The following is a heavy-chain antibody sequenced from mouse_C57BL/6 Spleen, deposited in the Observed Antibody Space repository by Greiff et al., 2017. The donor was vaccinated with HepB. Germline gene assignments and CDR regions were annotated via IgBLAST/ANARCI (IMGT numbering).Heavy chain of an antibody. CDR3: ARRGDDYCDY. V-gene: IGHV1-26*01. J-gene: IGHJ2*01. CDR2: INPNNGGT. CDR1: GYTFTDYY. Sequence: EVQLQQSGPELVKPGASVKISCKASGYTFTDYYMNWVKQSHGKSLEWIGDINPNNGGTSYNQKFKGKATLTVDKSSSTAYMELRSLTSEDSAVYYCARRGDDYCDYWGQGTTLTVSS. D-gene: IGHD2-3*01.